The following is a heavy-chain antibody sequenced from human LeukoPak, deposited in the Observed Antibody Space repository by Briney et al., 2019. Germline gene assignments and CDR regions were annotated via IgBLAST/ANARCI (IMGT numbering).Heavy chain of an antibody. V-gene: IGHV4-59*01. J-gene: IGHJ4*02. D-gene: IGHD1-26*01. CDR3: AREYSGSYYFDY. CDR1: GGSISSSY. Sequence: PLETPSLTCTNSGGSISSSYWCWIRQPPGKGLEWIGYIYYSGSTNYNPSLKSRVTISVDTSKNQFSLKLSSVTAADTAVYYCAREYSGSYYFDYWGQGTLVTVSS. CDR2: IYYSGST.